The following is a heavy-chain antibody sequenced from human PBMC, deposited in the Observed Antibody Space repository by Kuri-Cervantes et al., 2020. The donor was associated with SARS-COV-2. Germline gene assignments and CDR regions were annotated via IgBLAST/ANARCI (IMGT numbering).Heavy chain of an antibody. J-gene: IGHJ1*01. V-gene: IGHV3-33*06. CDR2: IWYDGSNK. Sequence: LSLTCAASGFTFSSYGMHWVRQAPGKGLEWVAVIWYDGSNKYYADSVKGRFTISRDNSKNTLYLQMNSLRAEDTAVYYCAKSPACVPKYFQHWGQGTLVTVSS. CDR1: GFTFSSYG. CDR3: AKSPACVPKYFQH. D-gene: IGHD5/OR15-5a*01.